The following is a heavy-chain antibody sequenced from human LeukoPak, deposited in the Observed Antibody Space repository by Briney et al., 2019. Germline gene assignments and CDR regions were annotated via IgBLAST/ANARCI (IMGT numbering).Heavy chain of an antibody. J-gene: IGHJ6*02. Sequence: GGSLRLSCVASGFTFSSYEMNWVRQAPGKGLEWVAVIWYDGSNEYYADSVKGRFTISRDNSKNTVYLQINSLRAEDTAVYYCARSLKGDSYGMDVWGQGTTVTVSS. D-gene: IGHD2-21*01. CDR2: IWYDGSNE. V-gene: IGHV3-33*08. CDR1: GFTFSSYE. CDR3: ARSLKGDSYGMDV.